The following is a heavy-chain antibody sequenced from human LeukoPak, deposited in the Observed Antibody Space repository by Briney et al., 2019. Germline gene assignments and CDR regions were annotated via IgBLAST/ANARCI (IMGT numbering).Heavy chain of an antibody. Sequence: ASVKVSRKASGYTFTSYGISWVRQAPGQGLEWMGWISAYNGNTNYAQKLQGRVTMTTDTSTSTAYMELRSLRSDDTAVYYCARDGGYDYVWGSYRYEDYWGQGTLVTVSS. CDR2: ISAYNGNT. CDR3: ARDGGYDYVWGSYRYEDY. V-gene: IGHV1-18*01. CDR1: GYTFTSYG. D-gene: IGHD3-16*02. J-gene: IGHJ4*02.